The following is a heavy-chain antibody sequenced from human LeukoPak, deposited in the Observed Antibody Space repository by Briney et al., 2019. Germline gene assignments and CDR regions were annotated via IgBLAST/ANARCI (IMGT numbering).Heavy chain of an antibody. V-gene: IGHV3-21*01. CDR2: ISSSSSYI. CDR3: ASGDYYGSGSYWAPFDY. J-gene: IGHJ4*02. D-gene: IGHD3-10*01. CDR1: GFTFSSYS. Sequence: GGSLRLSCAASGFTFSSYSMNWVRQAPGKGLEWVSSISSSSSYIYYADSVKGRFTISRDNAKNSLYLQMNSLRAEDTAMYYCASGDYYGSGSYWAPFDYWGQGTLVTVSS.